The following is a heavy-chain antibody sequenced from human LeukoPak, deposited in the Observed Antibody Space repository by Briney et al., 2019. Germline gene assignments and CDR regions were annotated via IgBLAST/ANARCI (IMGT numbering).Heavy chain of an antibody. J-gene: IGHJ3*02. CDR2: IYYSGST. CDR3: ATTCYYDSSGYYYAGAFDI. CDR1: GGSISSGGYY. D-gene: IGHD3-22*01. Sequence: SQTLSPTCTVSGGSISSGGYYWSWIRQHPGKGLEWIGYIYYSGSTYYNPSLKSRVTISVDTSKNQFSLKLSSVTAADTAVYYCATTCYYDSSGYYYAGAFDIWGQGTMVTVSS. V-gene: IGHV4-31*03.